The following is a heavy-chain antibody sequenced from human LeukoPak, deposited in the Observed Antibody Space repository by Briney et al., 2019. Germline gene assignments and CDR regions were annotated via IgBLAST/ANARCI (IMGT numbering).Heavy chain of an antibody. CDR3: ARGAWATRLGS. CDR2: IYESGTT. CDR1: GESLNSYY. J-gene: IGHJ4*02. Sequence: PSETLSLTCAVYGESLNSYYWSWVRQPPGEGLEWIGEIYESGTTEYNPSLKSRVTISMVPSKQQFSLSLSSVIAADTAVYYCARGAWATRLGSWGLGTPVIVSS. D-gene: IGHD2-15*01. V-gene: IGHV4-34*01.